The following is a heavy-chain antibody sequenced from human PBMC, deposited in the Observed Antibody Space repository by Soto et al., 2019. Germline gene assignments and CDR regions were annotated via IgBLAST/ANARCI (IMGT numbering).Heavy chain of an antibody. CDR3: AKAGCSGGTCYLYYFDY. J-gene: IGHJ4*02. CDR1: GFTLNNYY. D-gene: IGHD2-15*01. Sequence: EVHLVESGGGLVQPGGSLRLSCAASGFTLNNYYLSWVRQAPGKGLEWVGNIKGDGSDPHYVDSVKGRFTISRDNSRNTLYLQMDSLRVEASAVYSCAKAGCSGGTCYLYYFDYWGQGALATVSS. V-gene: IGHV3-7*03. CDR2: IKGDGSDP.